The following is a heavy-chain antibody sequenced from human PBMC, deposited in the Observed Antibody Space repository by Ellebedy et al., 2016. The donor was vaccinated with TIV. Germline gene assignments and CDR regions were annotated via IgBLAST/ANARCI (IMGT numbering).Heavy chain of an antibody. D-gene: IGHD3-16*01. CDR3: TGRGGCNTSCSDH. Sequence: GESLKISXAASGLIFSNVWMGWVRQAPGKGLEWVANINKDGSEKYYADSVKGRFIISRYNAKNSSFLQMNSLRGDDAAMYYCTGRGGCNTSCSDHWGHGTVVSVSS. CDR1: GLIFSNVW. CDR2: INKDGSEK. J-gene: IGHJ4*01. V-gene: IGHV3-7*01.